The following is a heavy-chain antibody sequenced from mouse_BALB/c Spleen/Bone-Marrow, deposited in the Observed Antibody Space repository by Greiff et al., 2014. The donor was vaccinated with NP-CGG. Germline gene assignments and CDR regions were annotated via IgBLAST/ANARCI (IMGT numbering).Heavy chain of an antibody. D-gene: IGHD2-2*01. J-gene: IGHJ4*01. V-gene: IGHV5-6-4*01. Sequence: EVKLMESGGGLVKPGGSLKLSCAGSGFTFSSYTMSWVRQTPEKRLEWVATISSGGSYTYYPDSVKGRFTISRDNAKNTLYLQMNSLNSEDTAMYYCTKIYYGYDGGYHYVMDYWGQGTSVTVSS. CDR1: GFTFSSYT. CDR2: ISSGGSYT. CDR3: TKIYYGYDGGYHYVMDY.